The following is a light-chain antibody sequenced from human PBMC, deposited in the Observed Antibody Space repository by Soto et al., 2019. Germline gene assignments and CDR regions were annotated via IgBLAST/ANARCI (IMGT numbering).Light chain of an antibody. Sequence: QSALTQPASVSGSPGQSITISCTGTSSDVGGYNYVSWYQQHPGKAPKLMIYDVSNRPSGVSSRFSGSKSGNTASLTISGLQAEDEADYYCSSYTSSSIYVVFGGGTKLNVL. CDR2: DVS. V-gene: IGLV2-14*01. CDR3: SSYTSSSIYVV. CDR1: SSDVGGYNY. J-gene: IGLJ2*01.